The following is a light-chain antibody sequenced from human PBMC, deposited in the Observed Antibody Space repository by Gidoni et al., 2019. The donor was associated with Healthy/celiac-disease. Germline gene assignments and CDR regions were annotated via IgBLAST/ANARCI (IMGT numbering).Light chain of an antibody. V-gene: IGKV3-11*01. CDR2: DAS. Sequence: EIVLTQSPATLSLSPGERATLSCRASQSVSSYLAWYQQKPGQAPRLLIYDASTRATGIPARFSGSWSGTDFTLTISSLEPEDFAVYSCQQRSNWPPITFGQGTRLEIK. CDR3: QQRSNWPPIT. CDR1: QSVSSY. J-gene: IGKJ5*01.